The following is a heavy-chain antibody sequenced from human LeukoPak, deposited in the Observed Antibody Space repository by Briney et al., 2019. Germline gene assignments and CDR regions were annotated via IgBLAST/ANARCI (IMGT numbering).Heavy chain of an antibody. CDR2: IIPIFGTA. CDR1: GGTFSSYA. D-gene: IGHD3-22*01. CDR3: ARDRANYDSSGPVDY. J-gene: IGHJ4*02. V-gene: IGHV1-69*13. Sequence: SVKVSCRASGGTFSSYAISWVRQAPGQGLEWMGGIIPIFGTANYAQKFQGRVTITADESTSTAYMELSSLRSEDTAVYYCARDRANYDSSGPVDYWGQGTLVTVSS.